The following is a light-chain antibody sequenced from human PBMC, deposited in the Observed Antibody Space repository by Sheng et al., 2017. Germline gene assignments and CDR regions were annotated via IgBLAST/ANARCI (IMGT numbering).Light chain of an antibody. J-gene: IGLJ3*02. CDR2: LNSDGIH. CDR3: QTWGTGIQV. Sequence: QLVLTQSPSASASLGASVKLTCTLSSGHSSYAIAWHQQQPEKGPRYLMKLNSDGIHSKGDGIPDRFSGSSSRAERYLTISSLQSEDEADYYCQTWGTGIQVFGGGTKLTVL. CDR1: SGHSSYA. V-gene: IGLV4-69*01.